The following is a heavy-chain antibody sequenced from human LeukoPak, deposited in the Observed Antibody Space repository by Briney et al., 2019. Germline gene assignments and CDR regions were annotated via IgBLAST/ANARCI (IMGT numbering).Heavy chain of an antibody. CDR3: TIHQTTVVTNYFDY. CDR1: AFTFSNAW. CDR2: IKSKTDGGTT. V-gene: IGHV3-15*01. J-gene: IGHJ4*02. Sequence: GGSLRLSCAASAFTFSNAWMSWVRQAPGKGLEWVGRIKSKTDGGTTDYAAPVKGRFTISRDDSKNTLYLQMNSLKTEDTAVYYCTIHQTTVVTNYFDYWGQGTLVTVSS. D-gene: IGHD4-23*01.